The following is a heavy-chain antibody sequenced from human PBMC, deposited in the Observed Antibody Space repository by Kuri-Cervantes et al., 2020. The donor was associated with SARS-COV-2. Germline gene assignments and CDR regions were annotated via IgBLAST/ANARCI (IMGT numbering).Heavy chain of an antibody. Sequence: SETLSLTCTVSGGSISSSSYYWGWIRQPPGKGLEWIGSIYYSGSTNYNPSVKSRVSISVETSRNQFSLKVSSVTAADTAVYYCARNSGYSSGWFYYYYYMDVWGKGTTVTVSS. CDR3: ARNSGYSSGWFYYYYYMDV. V-gene: IGHV4-39*01. D-gene: IGHD6-19*01. J-gene: IGHJ6*03. CDR2: IYYSGST. CDR1: GGSISSSSYY.